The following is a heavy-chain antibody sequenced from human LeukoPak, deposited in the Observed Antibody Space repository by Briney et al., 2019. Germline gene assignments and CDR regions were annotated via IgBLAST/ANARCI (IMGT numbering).Heavy chain of an antibody. D-gene: IGHD3-22*01. CDR1: GGSISLSSYY. Sequence: PSETLSLTCNVSGGSISLSSYYWGWIRQPPGKGLQWIGSVYYSGTSYYSLSLKSRVTISVDTSKNQFSLRLTSVTAADTAVYYCARHESSGWYYLFRYWGQGTLVTVSS. CDR2: VYYSGTS. J-gene: IGHJ4*02. V-gene: IGHV4-39*01. CDR3: ARHESSGWYYLFRY.